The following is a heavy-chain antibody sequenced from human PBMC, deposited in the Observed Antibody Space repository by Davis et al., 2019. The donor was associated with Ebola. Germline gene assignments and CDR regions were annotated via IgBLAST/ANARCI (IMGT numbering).Heavy chain of an antibody. Sequence: GESLKISCEASGFMFSSYTMNWVRQSPGQGLEWVSRISGRGTNSYYADSVKGRFTISRDNSKNTLYLQMDSLRVEDTAVYYCVKDSPGDYYGSGSGSWGQGTLVTVSS. CDR1: GFMFSSYT. CDR2: ISGRGTNS. J-gene: IGHJ5*02. D-gene: IGHD3-10*01. CDR3: VKDSPGDYYGSGSGS. V-gene: IGHV3-23*01.